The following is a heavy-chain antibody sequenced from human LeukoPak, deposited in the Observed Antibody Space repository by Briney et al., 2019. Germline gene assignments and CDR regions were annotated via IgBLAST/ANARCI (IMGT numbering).Heavy chain of an antibody. CDR2: ISYDGSNK. CDR3: AKSPLTGGPDAFDI. D-gene: IGHD7-27*01. CDR1: AFTFSSYG. V-gene: IGHV3-30-3*02. J-gene: IGHJ3*02. Sequence: GGSLRLSCAASAFTFSSYGMHWVRQTPGEGLEWVAVISYDGSNKYYADSVKGRFTISRDNSKNTLYLQMNSLRAEDTAVYYCAKSPLTGGPDAFDIWGQGTMVTVSS.